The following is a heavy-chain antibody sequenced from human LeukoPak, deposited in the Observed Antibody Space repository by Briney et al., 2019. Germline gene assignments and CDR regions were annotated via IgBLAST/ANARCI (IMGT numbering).Heavy chain of an antibody. CDR3: ASHSSTRDYAFDI. J-gene: IGHJ3*02. Sequence: SQTLSLTCTVSGGSISSYYWSWIRQPPGKGLEWIGYIYYSGSTNYNPSLKSRVTISVDTSKNQFSLKLSSVTAADTAVNYCASHSSTRDYAFDIWGQGTMVTVSS. CDR1: GGSISSYY. D-gene: IGHD1/OR15-1a*01. CDR2: IYYSGST. V-gene: IGHV4-59*01.